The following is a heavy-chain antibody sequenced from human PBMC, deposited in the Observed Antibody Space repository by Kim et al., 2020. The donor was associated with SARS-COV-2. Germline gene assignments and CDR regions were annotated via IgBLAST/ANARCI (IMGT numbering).Heavy chain of an antibody. CDR3: ARRSYGSGSYHRVY. CDR2: IYYSGST. D-gene: IGHD3-10*01. Sequence: SETLSLTCTVSGGSISSSSYYWGWIRQPPGKGLEWIGSIYYSGSTYYNPSLKSRVTISVDTSKNQFSLKLSSVTAADTAVYYCARRSYGSGSYHRVYWGQGTLVTVSS. CDR1: GGSISSSSYY. V-gene: IGHV4-39*01. J-gene: IGHJ4*02.